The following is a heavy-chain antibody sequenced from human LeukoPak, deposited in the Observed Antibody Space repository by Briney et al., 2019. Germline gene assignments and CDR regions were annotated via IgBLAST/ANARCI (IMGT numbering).Heavy chain of an antibody. Sequence: KPSETLSLTCSVSGGSISSYYWSWIRQPPGKGLEWIGDIYYSGSTNYNPSLKSRVTISVDTSKNQFSLKLRSVTAADTAVYYCARHRSGWLQSSFDYWGQGTLVTVSS. V-gene: IGHV4-59*01. CDR2: IYYSGST. J-gene: IGHJ4*02. CDR1: GGSISSYY. D-gene: IGHD5-24*01. CDR3: ARHRSGWLQSSFDY.